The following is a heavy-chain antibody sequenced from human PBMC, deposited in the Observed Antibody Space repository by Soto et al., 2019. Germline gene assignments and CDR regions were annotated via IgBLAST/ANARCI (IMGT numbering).Heavy chain of an antibody. V-gene: IGHV4-31*03. J-gene: IGHJ4*02. CDR3: ARDDTRAGYDY. D-gene: IGHD5-18*01. CDR1: GGSITTGGYY. Sequence: QVQLQESGPGLVKPSQTLSLTCTVSGGSITTGGYYWSWIRQHPGKGLEWIGYIYYSGSTSYNPCLKSRITLSVDTSKNQFSLKLNSVTAADTAVYYCARDDTRAGYDYWGQGTLVTVSS. CDR2: IYYSGST.